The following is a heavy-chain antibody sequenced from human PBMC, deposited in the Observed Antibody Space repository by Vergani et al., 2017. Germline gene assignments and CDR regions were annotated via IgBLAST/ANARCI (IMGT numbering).Heavy chain of an antibody. D-gene: IGHD6-6*01. CDR2: ISWNSNSI. CDR3: AKDLGTSSGGGWFDP. CDR1: GFTSAGYA. Sequence: EVQLEESGGGLVLPSRSLRLSCVASGFTSAGYAMHWVRQAQGKGLEWVSGISWNSNSIGYADSVKGRFTISRDNAKNSLYLQMNSLRAEDTALYYCAKDLGTSSGGGWFDPWGQGTLVTVSS. V-gene: IGHV3-9*02. J-gene: IGHJ5*02.